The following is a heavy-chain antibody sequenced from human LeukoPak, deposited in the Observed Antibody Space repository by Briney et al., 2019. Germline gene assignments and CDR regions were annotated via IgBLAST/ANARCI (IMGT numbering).Heavy chain of an antibody. V-gene: IGHV3-30*18. CDR2: ISYDGGNK. Sequence: GGSLRLSCAASGFTFSSYGMHWVRQAPGKGLEWVAVISYDGGNKYYADSVKGRFTISRDNSKNTLYLQMNSLRAEDTAVYYCAKKRGMQLWQYYFDYWGQGTLVTVSS. D-gene: IGHD5-18*01. CDR1: GFTFSSYG. J-gene: IGHJ4*02. CDR3: AKKRGMQLWQYYFDY.